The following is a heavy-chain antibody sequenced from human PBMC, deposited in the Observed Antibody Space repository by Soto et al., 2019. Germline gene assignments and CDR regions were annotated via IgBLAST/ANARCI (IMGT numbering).Heavy chain of an antibody. D-gene: IGHD3-3*01. Sequence: PGGSLRLSCAASGLSFSTYSMNWVRQAPGKGLEWVSYISSTSSSKSYADSVKGRFTISRDKAKNSLYLQMNSLRDEDTAVYSCASLHYEFRSGYYSYFDYGGQGTLVPVSS. CDR1: GLSFSTYS. V-gene: IGHV3-48*02. CDR3: ASLHYEFRSGYYSYFDY. J-gene: IGHJ4*02. CDR2: ISSTSSSK.